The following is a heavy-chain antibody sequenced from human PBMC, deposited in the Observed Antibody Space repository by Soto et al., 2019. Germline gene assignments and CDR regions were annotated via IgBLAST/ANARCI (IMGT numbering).Heavy chain of an antibody. CDR3: ARGEAIGDDP. J-gene: IGHJ5*02. CDR2: IKQDGSEK. Sequence: EVQLVESGGGLVQPGGSLRLSCAASGLKFSSYWMTWVRQAPGKGLEWVANIKQDGSEKYYVDSVKGRFTISRDNAKNSLYLQMNNLRVEDTAVYYCARGEAIGDDPWGHGTLVTVSS. V-gene: IGHV3-7*01. CDR1: GLKFSSYW. D-gene: IGHD3-10*01.